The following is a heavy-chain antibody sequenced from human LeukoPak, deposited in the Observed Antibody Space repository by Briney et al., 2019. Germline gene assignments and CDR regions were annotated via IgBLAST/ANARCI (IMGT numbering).Heavy chain of an antibody. Sequence: PSETLSLTCAVYCGSFIGYYWSWIRQPPGKGLEWIGEINHSGGANYNPSLKSRVTISADTSKSQFSLKLGSVTAADTAVYYCARVPLRFLEPFDYWGQGTLVTVSS. CDR3: ARVPLRFLEPFDY. D-gene: IGHD3-3*01. V-gene: IGHV4-34*01. CDR2: INHSGGA. CDR1: CGSFIGYY. J-gene: IGHJ4*02.